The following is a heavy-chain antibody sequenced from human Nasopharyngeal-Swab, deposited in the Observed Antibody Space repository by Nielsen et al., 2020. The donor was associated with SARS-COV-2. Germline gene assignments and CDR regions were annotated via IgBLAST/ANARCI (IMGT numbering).Heavy chain of an antibody. Sequence: VCQAPGKGLEWIGEIYHSGSTNYNPSLKSRVTISVDKSKNQFSLKLSSVTAADTAVYYCARSGNDFWSGYNYYYYGMDVWGQGTTVTVSS. CDR2: IYHSGST. V-gene: IGHV4-4*02. CDR3: ARSGNDFWSGYNYYYYGMDV. J-gene: IGHJ6*02. D-gene: IGHD3-3*01.